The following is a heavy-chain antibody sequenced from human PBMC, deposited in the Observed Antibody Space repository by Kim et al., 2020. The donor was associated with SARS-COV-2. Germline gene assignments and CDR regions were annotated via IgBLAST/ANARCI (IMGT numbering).Heavy chain of an antibody. CDR3: ARGNYHGMDV. CDR2: T. J-gene: IGHJ6*02. Sequence: TIYADSVKGRFTISRDNAKNTLYLQMNSLRAEDTAVYYCARGNYHGMDVWGQGTTVTVSS. V-gene: IGHV3-74*01.